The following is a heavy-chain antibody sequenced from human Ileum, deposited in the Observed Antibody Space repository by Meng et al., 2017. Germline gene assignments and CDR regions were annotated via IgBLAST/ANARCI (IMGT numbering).Heavy chain of an antibody. CDR3: ARRVGATPYAYNWLDP. CDR1: GGSFSGYY. J-gene: IGHJ5*02. Sequence: QGQLQQGGAGLLKPSETLSLTCGVYGGSFSGYYWSWIRQPPGKGLEWIGEIDHSGGTNYNPSLKNRVTISVDTSNNRFSLKLSSVKAADTALYFCARRVGATPYAYNWLDPWGQGTLVTVSS. V-gene: IGHV4-34*01. CDR2: IDHSGGT. D-gene: IGHD1-26*01.